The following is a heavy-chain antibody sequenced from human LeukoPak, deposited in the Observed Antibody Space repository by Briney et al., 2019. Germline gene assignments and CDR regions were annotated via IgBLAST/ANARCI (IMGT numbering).Heavy chain of an antibody. D-gene: IGHD3-10*01. V-gene: IGHV4-4*02. CDR2: IYHSGST. CDR1: GGSISSSNW. CDR3: ARASMVRGVIITWWFDP. J-gene: IGHJ5*02. Sequence: SETLSLTCAVSGGSISSSNWWSWVRQPPGKGLEWIGEIYHSGSTNYNPSLKSRVTISVDKSKNQFSLKLSSVTAADTAVYYCARASMVRGVIITWWFDPWGQGTLVTVSS.